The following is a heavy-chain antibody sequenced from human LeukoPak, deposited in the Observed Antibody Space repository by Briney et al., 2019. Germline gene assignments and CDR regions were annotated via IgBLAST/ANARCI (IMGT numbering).Heavy chain of an antibody. Sequence: PGGSLRLSCAASGFTFSSYGMHWVRQAPGKGLEWVAFIRYDGSNKYYADSVKGRFTISRDNSKNTLYLQMNSLRAEDTAVYYCAKLVGATMGRTFDYWGQGTLVTVSS. D-gene: IGHD1-26*01. V-gene: IGHV3-30*02. CDR3: AKLVGATMGRTFDY. CDR1: GFTFSSYG. CDR2: IRYDGSNK. J-gene: IGHJ4*02.